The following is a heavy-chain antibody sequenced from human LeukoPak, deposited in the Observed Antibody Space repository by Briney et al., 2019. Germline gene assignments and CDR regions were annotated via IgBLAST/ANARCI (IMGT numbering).Heavy chain of an antibody. J-gene: IGHJ6*02. V-gene: IGHV1-18*01. D-gene: IGHD6-19*01. CDR1: GYTFTSYG. CDR3: ARGRKYSSGWYTSYYYGMDV. Sequence: ASVKVSCKASGYTFTSYGISWVRQAPGQGLEWMGWISAYNGNTNYAQKLQGRVTMTTDTSTSTAYMELRSLRSDDTAVYYCARGRKYSSGWYTSYYYGMDVWGQGTTVTVSS. CDR2: ISAYNGNT.